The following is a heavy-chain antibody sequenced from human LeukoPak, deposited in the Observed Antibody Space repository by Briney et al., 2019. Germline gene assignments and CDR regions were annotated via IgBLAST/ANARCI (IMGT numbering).Heavy chain of an antibody. J-gene: IGHJ4*02. CDR1: GFTFSSYA. Sequence: PGGSLRLSCAASGFTFSSYAMSWVRQAPGKGLEWLSAISGSGGSTYYAACVKGRFTISRNNSRNTLYLQMNTLRAEDTAVYSCAKNGRGYSSDYFDYWRQGTLVTVSS. CDR2: ISGSGGST. V-gene: IGHV3-23*01. CDR3: AKNGRGYSSDYFDY. D-gene: IGHD5-18*01.